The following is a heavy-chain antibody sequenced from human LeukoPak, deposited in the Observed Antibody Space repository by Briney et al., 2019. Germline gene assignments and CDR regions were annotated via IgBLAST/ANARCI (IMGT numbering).Heavy chain of an antibody. V-gene: IGHV1-2*06. Sequence: EASVKVSCKASGYTFTGYYMHWVRQAPGQGLEWMGRINPNSGGTNYAQKFQGRVTMTRDTSISTAYMELSRLRSDDTAVYYCARDDSSGYYSGPWGQGTLVTVSS. CDR3: ARDDSSGYYSGP. D-gene: IGHD3-22*01. J-gene: IGHJ5*02. CDR2: INPNSGGT. CDR1: GYTFTGYY.